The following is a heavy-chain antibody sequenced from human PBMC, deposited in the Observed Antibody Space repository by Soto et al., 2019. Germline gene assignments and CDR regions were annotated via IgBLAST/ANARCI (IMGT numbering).Heavy chain of an antibody. Sequence: GGSLRLSCAASGFSFSSYAMSWVRQAPGKGLEWVSTISGSGADTYYADSVKGRFTISRDNSKNTLYLQMNSLRAEDTAIYFCAKGPMTTITIAFYFDYWGQGTLVTVSS. CDR2: ISGSGADT. CDR1: GFSFSSYA. CDR3: AKGPMTTITIAFYFDY. D-gene: IGHD4-4*01. J-gene: IGHJ4*02. V-gene: IGHV3-23*01.